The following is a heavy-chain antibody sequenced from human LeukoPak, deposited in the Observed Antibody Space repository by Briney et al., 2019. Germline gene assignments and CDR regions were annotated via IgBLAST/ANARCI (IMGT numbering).Heavy chain of an antibody. CDR2: MKPDGSES. CDR3: ARDRGRNSCDY. CDR1: GFTFSSYE. D-gene: IGHD1-14*01. V-gene: IGHV3-7*01. J-gene: IGHJ4*02. Sequence: PGGSLRLSCAASGFTFSSYEMNWVRQAPGKGLEWVASMKPDGSESWYVDSVKGRFTISRDNSKNLLYLQLTSLRAEDTALYYCARDRGRNSCDYWGQGTLVSVSS.